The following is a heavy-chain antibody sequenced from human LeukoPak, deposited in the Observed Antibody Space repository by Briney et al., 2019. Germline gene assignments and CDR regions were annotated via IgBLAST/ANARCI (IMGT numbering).Heavy chain of an antibody. Sequence: GGSLRLSCAASGFTFSSYAMHWVRQAPGKGLEWVTIISFDGSNKYCADSVKGRFTISRDNSKNTLYLQMNGLRAEDTAVYYCATGERNGWYVDYWGQGTLVTVSS. CDR1: GFTFSSYA. CDR2: ISFDGSNK. CDR3: ATGERNGWYVDY. D-gene: IGHD6-19*01. V-gene: IGHV3-30*04. J-gene: IGHJ4*02.